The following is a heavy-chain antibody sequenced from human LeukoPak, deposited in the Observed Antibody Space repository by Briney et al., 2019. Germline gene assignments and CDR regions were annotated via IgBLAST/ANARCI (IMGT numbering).Heavy chain of an antibody. V-gene: IGHV4-34*09. D-gene: IGHD5-12*01. CDR3: ARVVATEEAFDI. CDR2: IYYSGST. J-gene: IGHJ3*02. Sequence: SETLSLTCAVYGGSFSGYYWSWIRQPPGKGLEWIGYIYYSGSTYYNPSLKSRVTISVDTSKNQFSLKLSSVTAADTAVYYCARVVATEEAFDIWGQGTMVTVSS. CDR1: GGSFSGYY.